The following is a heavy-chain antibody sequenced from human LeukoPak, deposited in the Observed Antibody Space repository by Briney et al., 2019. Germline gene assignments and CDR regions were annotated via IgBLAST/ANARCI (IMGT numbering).Heavy chain of an antibody. Sequence: GGSLRLSCAASGFTFSSYGMHWVRQAPGKGLEWVAVIWYDGSNKYYADSVKGRFTISRDNSKNTLYLQMNSLRAEDTAVYYCARDYTFGRRWFTPGSYWGQGTLVTVSS. J-gene: IGHJ4*02. D-gene: IGHD4-23*01. V-gene: IGHV3-33*01. CDR3: ARDYTFGRRWFTPGSY. CDR2: IWYDGSNK. CDR1: GFTFSSYG.